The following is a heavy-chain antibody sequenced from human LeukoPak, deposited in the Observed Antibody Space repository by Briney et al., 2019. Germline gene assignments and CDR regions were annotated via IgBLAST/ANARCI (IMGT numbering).Heavy chain of an antibody. CDR2: IKSNLDGGTT. J-gene: IGHJ4*02. CDR3: ATDFSHVDFSSGYYSY. CDR1: GYTFTSAW. D-gene: IGHD3-3*01. V-gene: IGHV3-15*05. Sequence: GGSLRLSCAASGYTFTSAWMVWVRQAPGKGLEWVGRIKSNLDGGTTDYAAPVKGRFTISRDDLAKTLNLQMNNLKAEHPDVCDLATDFSHVDFSSGYYSYWGQGSLVTVSS.